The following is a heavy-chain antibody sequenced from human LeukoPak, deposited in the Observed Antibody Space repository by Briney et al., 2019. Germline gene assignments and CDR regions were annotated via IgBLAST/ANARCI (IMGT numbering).Heavy chain of an antibody. V-gene: IGHV3-23*01. CDR2: ISGSGGST. Sequence: GGSLRLSCAASGFTFSSYAMSWVRQAPGKGLEWVSAISGSGGSTYYADSVKGRFTISRDNSKNTLYLQMSSLRAEDTAVYYCAKDPRYPPRFDYWGQGTLVTVSS. J-gene: IGHJ4*02. CDR1: GFTFSSYA. CDR3: AKDPRYPPRFDY. D-gene: IGHD3-16*02.